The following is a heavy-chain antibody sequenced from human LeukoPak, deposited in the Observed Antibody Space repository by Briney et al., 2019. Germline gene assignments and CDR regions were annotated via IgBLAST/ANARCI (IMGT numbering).Heavy chain of an antibody. D-gene: IGHD1-26*01. CDR2: IQDEGISK. CDR3: AKARYSANYYFDS. CDR1: GFPFRSYD. Sequence: GGSLRLSCLGSGFPFRSYDMHWVRHAPGKGPEWVAYIQDEGISKNYGDSVKGRFDISRDNSKDTVYLDMASLTVEDTALYYCAKARYSANYYFDSWGHGTLVIVSS. J-gene: IGHJ4*01. V-gene: IGHV3-30*02.